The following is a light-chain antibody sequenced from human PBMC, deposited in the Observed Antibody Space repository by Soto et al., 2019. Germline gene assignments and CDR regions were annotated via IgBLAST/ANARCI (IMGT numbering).Light chain of an antibody. V-gene: IGKV3-15*01. CDR3: QQYNNWPRT. CDR1: QSVYSN. Sequence: EIVMTQSPATLSVSPVERASLSFRASQSVYSNLAWYQHKPGQAPRLLIFDASTRATGIPARFSGSGSGTEFTLTINSLQSEDFAVYYCQQYNNWPRTFGQGTKVDIK. J-gene: IGKJ1*01. CDR2: DAS.